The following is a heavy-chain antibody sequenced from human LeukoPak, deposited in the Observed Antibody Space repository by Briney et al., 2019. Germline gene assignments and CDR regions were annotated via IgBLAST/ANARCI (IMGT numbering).Heavy chain of an antibody. J-gene: IGHJ4*02. V-gene: IGHV3-48*02. CDR2: ITHSSSRI. CDR1: VFTFIRYS. D-gene: IGHD6-13*01. Sequence: GGSLRLSCAASVFTFIRYSIKSVRRAPGRGLEWVSYITHSSSRIHSADSVQGRFTISRDNAKNSLYIQMNSLRDEDTAVYYCARAAYSSSPDYWGQGTLVTVSS. CDR3: ARAAYSSSPDY.